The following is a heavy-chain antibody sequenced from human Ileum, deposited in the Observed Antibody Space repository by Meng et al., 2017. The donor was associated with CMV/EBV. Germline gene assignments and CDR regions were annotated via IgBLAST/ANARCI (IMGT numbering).Heavy chain of an antibody. CDR1: GFTFSSYW. D-gene: IGHD1-26*01. Sequence: LSCAASGFTFSSYWMHWVRQVPGKRMVWVSRLTNDGRTTYADSVKGRFTISRDDATSTLYLQMNSLRAEDTAVYYCARDGSYNFDYWGQGTLVTVSS. CDR2: LTNDGRTT. CDR3: ARDGSYNFDY. V-gene: IGHV3-74*03. J-gene: IGHJ4*02.